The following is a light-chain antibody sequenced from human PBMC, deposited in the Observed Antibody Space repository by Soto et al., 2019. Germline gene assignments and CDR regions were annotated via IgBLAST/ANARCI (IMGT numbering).Light chain of an antibody. CDR1: QSISTW. J-gene: IGKJ1*01. V-gene: IGKV1-5*03. Sequence: DIQMTQPPSTLSASVGDTVTITCRASQSISTWLAWYQQKPGKAPKLLIYKASSLEGGVPSRFSGSGSGTEFTLTISSLQPDDFATYYCQQYNSYSEAFGQGTKVDI. CDR3: QQYNSYSEA. CDR2: KAS.